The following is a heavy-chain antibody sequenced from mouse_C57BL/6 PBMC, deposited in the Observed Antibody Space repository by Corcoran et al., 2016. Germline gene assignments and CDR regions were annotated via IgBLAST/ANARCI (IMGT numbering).Heavy chain of an antibody. J-gene: IGHJ3*01. D-gene: IGHD2-2*01. CDR2: IYPGSGNT. CDR3: ARFYGYDRAWFAY. V-gene: IGHV1-66*01. Sequence: QVQLQQSGPELVKPGASVKISCKASGYSFTSYYIHWVKQRPGQGLEWIGWIYPGSGNTKYNEKFKGKATLTADTSSSTAYMQLSSLTSEDSAVYYCARFYGYDRAWFAYWGQGTLVTVSA. CDR1: GYSFTSYY.